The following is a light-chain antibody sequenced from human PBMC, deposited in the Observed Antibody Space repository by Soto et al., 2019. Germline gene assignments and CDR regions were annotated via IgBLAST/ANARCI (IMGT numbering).Light chain of an antibody. V-gene: IGLV2-8*01. CDR1: SSDVGGYNY. CDR3: SSYAGSNNFVV. Sequence: QSVLTQPPSAYGSPGQSVTISCTGTSSDVGGYNYASWYQQHSGKAPNLMIYEVSKRPSGVPDRFSGSKSGNTASLTVSGLQAEDEADYYCSSYAGSNNFVVFGGGTKVTVL. CDR2: EVS. J-gene: IGLJ2*01.